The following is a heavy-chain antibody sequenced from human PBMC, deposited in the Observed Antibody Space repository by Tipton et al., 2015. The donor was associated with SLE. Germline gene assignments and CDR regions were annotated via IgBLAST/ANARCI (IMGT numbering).Heavy chain of an antibody. CDR2: INHSGST. D-gene: IGHD1-26*01. CDR3: ARGVLGGSYPY. Sequence: TLSLTCALNGGSFSGYYWSWIRQPPGKGLEWIGEINHSGSTNYNPSLKSRVTIAVDTSKNQFSLKLSSVTAADTTVYYCARGVLGGSYPYWGQGTLVTVSS. CDR1: GGSFSGYY. V-gene: IGHV4-34*01. J-gene: IGHJ4*02.